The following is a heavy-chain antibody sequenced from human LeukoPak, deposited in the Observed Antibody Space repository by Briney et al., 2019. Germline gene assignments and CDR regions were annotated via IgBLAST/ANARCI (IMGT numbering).Heavy chain of an antibody. J-gene: IGHJ4*02. V-gene: IGHV3-21*01. CDR3: AREEGIDGSGYYYVLGQ. CDR2: ISSSSSYI. CDR1: GFTFSSYS. Sequence: KSGGSLRLSCAASGFTFSSYSMNWVRQAPGKGLEWVSSISSSSSYIYYADSVKGRFTISRDNAKNSLYLQMNSLRAEDTAVYYCAREEGIDGSGYYYVLGQWGQGTLVTVSS. D-gene: IGHD3-22*01.